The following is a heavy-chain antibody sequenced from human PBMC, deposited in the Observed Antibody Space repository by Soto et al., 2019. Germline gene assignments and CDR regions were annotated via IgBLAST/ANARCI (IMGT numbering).Heavy chain of an antibody. CDR2: VNSDGSST. CDR3: AKDTEYDSSGSFDY. CDR1: GFTFSNDW. D-gene: IGHD3-22*01. V-gene: IGHV3-74*01. J-gene: IGHJ4*02. Sequence: GGSLRLACAASGFTFSNDWMHWVRQAPGKGLVWVSRVNSDGSSTSYADSVKGRFTISRDNAKNTLYLQMNSLRAEDAAVYYCAKDTEYDSSGSFDYWGQGTLDTVSS.